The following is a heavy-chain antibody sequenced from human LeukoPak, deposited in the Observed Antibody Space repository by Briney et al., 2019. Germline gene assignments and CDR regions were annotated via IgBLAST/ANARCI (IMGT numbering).Heavy chain of an antibody. V-gene: IGHV3-23*01. J-gene: IGHJ4*02. Sequence: GGSLRLSCAASGFTFSSYAMSWVRQAPGKGLEWVSAISGSGGSTYYADSVKGRFTISRDNSKNTLYLQMNSLRAEDTAVCYCAKDQTLTTVTTTGDYWGQGTLVTVSS. CDR1: GFTFSSYA. CDR2: ISGSGGST. CDR3: AKDQTLTTVTTTGDY. D-gene: IGHD4-17*01.